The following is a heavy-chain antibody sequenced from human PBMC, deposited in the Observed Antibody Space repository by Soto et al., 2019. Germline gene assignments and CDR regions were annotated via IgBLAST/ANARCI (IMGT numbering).Heavy chain of an antibody. CDR2: IIPIFGTA. CDR3: ARGPIAVAAAGAEYFQH. V-gene: IGHV1-69*06. Sequence: QVQLVQSGAEVKKPGSSVKVSCKASGGTFGSYAISWVRQAPGQGLEWMGGIIPIFGTANYAQKFQGRVTITADKSTSTAYMELSSLRSEDTAVYYCARGPIAVAAAGAEYFQHWGQGTLVTVSS. D-gene: IGHD6-19*01. J-gene: IGHJ1*01. CDR1: GGTFGSYA.